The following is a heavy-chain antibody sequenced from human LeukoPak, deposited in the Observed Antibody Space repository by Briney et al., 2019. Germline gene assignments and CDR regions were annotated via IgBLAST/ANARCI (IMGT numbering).Heavy chain of an antibody. V-gene: IGHV3-11*06. J-gene: IGHJ4*02. CDR2: ISSSSTYT. Sequence: GGSLRLSCAASGFTFSDYYMSWIRQAPGKGLEWVSSISSSSTYTNYADSVKGRFTISRDNAKNSLYLQMNSLRAEDTAVYYCARGRWLANYFDYWGQGTLVTVSS. CDR1: GFTFSDYY. D-gene: IGHD5-24*01. CDR3: ARGRWLANYFDY.